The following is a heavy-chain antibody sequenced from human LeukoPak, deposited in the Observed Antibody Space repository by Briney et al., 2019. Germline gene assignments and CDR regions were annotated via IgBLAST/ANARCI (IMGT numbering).Heavy chain of an antibody. Sequence: SETLSLTCTVSGGSINNYYWSWIRRSPGKGLEWIGYIYYSGSTNYNPSLKSRATISVDTSKNQFSLKLSSVTAADTAVYYCARERWLLGFDAFDIWGQGTMVTVSS. CDR1: GGSINNYY. CDR3: ARERWLLGFDAFDI. CDR2: IYYSGST. V-gene: IGHV4-59*01. J-gene: IGHJ3*02. D-gene: IGHD3-22*01.